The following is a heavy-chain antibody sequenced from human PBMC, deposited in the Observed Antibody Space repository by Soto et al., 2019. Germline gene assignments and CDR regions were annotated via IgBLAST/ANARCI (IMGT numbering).Heavy chain of an antibody. J-gene: IGHJ4*02. CDR1: GFTFSSYS. Sequence: GGSLRLSCAASGFTFSSYSMNWVRQAPGKGLEWISYISSSSSIYDADSVKGRFTISRDNAKNSLYLQMKSLRDEDTAVYHCARGSSGWFDYWGQGTLVTVSS. V-gene: IGHV3-48*02. CDR2: ISSSSSI. D-gene: IGHD6-19*01. CDR3: ARGSSGWFDY.